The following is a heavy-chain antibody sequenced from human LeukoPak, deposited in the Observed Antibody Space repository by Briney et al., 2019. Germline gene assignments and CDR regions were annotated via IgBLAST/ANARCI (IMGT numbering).Heavy chain of an antibody. J-gene: IGHJ5*02. CDR2: IKQDGSEK. V-gene: IGHV3-7*01. Sequence: PGGSLRLSCAASGFTFSRYWMSWVRQAPGKGLEWVANIKQDGSEKYYVDSVKGRFTSSRDNAKNSLYLQMNSLRAEDTAVYYCVRDITTYGSWGQGTLVTVSS. CDR1: GFTFSRYW. CDR3: VRDITTYGS. D-gene: IGHD3-22*01.